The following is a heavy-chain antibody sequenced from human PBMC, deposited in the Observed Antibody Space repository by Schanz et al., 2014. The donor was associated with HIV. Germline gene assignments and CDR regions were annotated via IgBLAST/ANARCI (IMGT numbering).Heavy chain of an antibody. Sequence: QVQLVESGGGVVQPGRSLRLSCVAAGFSFRTFGMHWVRQAPGKGLEWVALIYYDGTNKYYTDSVKGRFTISRDNSKTTLYLQMNSLRAEDTSVYYCARGFQGFDYWGQGTLVTVSS. D-gene: IGHD3-10*01. CDR2: IYYDGTNK. J-gene: IGHJ4*02. CDR3: ARGFQGFDY. CDR1: GFSFRTFG. V-gene: IGHV3-33*01.